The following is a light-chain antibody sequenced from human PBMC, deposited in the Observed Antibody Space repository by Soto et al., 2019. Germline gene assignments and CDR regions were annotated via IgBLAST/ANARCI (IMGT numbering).Light chain of an antibody. CDR2: EIN. J-gene: IGLJ2*01. CDR3: ATWDSSLSTVV. Sequence: QSVLTQPPSVSAAPGQKVTISCSGISTKIGDNFVSWYQQLPGTAPKLLIYEINQRLSEIPDRFSGSKSGTSATLGITGLQTGDEADYYCATWDSSLSTVVFGGGTQLTVL. V-gene: IGLV1-51*01. CDR1: STKIGDNF.